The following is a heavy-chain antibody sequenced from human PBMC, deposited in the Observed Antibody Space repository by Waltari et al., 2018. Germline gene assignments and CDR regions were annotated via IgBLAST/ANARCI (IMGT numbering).Heavy chain of an antibody. D-gene: IGHD2-15*01. Sequence: QVQLVESGGGVVQPGRSLRLSCAASGFTFSSYGMPWVRQAPGKGLEWVAVIWYDGSNKYYADSVKGRFTISRDNSKNTLYLQMNSLRAEDTAVYYCAKDFSYCSGGSCYSHYYYMDVWGKGTTVTVSS. V-gene: IGHV3-33*06. J-gene: IGHJ6*03. CDR1: GFTFSSYG. CDR3: AKDFSYCSGGSCYSHYYYMDV. CDR2: IWYDGSNK.